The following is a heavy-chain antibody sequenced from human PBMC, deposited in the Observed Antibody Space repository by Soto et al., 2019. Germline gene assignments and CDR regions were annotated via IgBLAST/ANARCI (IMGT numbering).Heavy chain of an antibody. CDR3: ARSMGRMVRGVRNGFDY. CDR2: IYYSGST. D-gene: IGHD3-10*01. V-gene: IGHV4-59*08. Sequence: QVQLQESGPGLVKPSETLSLTCTVSGGSISSYYWSWIRQPPGKGLEWIGYIYYSGSTNYNPSLKSRVTISVDTSKNQFSLKLSSVTAADTAVYYCARSMGRMVRGVRNGFDYWGQGTLVTVSS. CDR1: GGSISSYY. J-gene: IGHJ4*02.